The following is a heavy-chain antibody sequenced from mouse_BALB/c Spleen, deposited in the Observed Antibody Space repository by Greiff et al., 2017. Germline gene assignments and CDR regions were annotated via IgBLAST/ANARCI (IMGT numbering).Heavy chain of an antibody. CDR3: ARHCFTTERYFDV. J-gene: IGHJ1*01. D-gene: IGHD1-1*01. V-gene: IGHV5-9-3*01. Sequence: EVKLMESGGGLVKPGGSLKLSCAASGFTFSSYAMSWVRQTPEKRLEWVATISSGGSYTYYPDSVKGRFTISRDNAKNTLYLQMSSLRSEDTAMYYYARHCFTTERYFDVWGAGTTVTVSS. CDR2: ISSGGSYT. CDR1: GFTFSSYA.